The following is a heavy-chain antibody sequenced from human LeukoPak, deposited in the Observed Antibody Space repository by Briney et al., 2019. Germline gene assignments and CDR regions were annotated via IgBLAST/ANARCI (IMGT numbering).Heavy chain of an antibody. D-gene: IGHD6-13*01. CDR3: WGQQLIYYFDY. CDR1: GGSISSSSYY. J-gene: IGHJ4*02. V-gene: IGHV4-39*07. Sequence: SETLSLTCTVSGGSISSSSYYWGWIRQPPGKGPEWIGSIYYSGSTYYNPSLKSRVTISVDTSKNQFSLKLSSVTAADTAVYYCWGQQLIYYFDYWGQGTLVTVSS. CDR2: IYYSGST.